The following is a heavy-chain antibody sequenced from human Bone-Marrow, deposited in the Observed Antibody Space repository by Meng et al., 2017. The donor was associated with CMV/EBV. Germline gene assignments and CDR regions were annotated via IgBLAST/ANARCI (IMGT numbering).Heavy chain of an antibody. V-gene: IGHV4-39*07. CDR1: GGSISSSSYY. D-gene: IGHD2-2*01. CDR2: IYYSGST. CDR3: ARDSGDCSSTSCCTDY. J-gene: IGHJ4*02. Sequence: SETLSLTCTVSGGSISSSSYYWGWIRQPPGKGLEWTGSIYYSGSTYYNPSLKSRVTISVDTSKNQFSLKLSSVTAADTAVYYCARDSGDCSSTSCCTDYWGQGTLVTVSS.